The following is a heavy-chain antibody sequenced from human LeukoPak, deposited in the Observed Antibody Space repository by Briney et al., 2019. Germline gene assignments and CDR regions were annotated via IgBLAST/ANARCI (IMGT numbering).Heavy chain of an antibody. D-gene: IGHD6-19*01. Sequence: SDTLSLTCIISDDSISSSTYYWGWIRQPPGKGLEWIGTLYYSGKTYYNPSLKSRVTISIDTSKNQFSLRLRSVTAADTAVYYCARGQARLAWFDPWGQGTLVTVSS. CDR2: LYYSGKT. V-gene: IGHV4-39*07. CDR1: DDSISSSTYY. CDR3: ARGQARLAWFDP. J-gene: IGHJ5*02.